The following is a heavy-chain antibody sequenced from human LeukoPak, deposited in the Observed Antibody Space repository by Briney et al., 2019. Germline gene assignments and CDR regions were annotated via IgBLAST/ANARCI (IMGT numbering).Heavy chain of an antibody. V-gene: IGHV1-18*01. Sequence: ASVTVSYKASGYTFSSYGIAWVRQAPGQGLEWMGWISGYNGNTNYAQKLQGRVSMTTDTSTTTAYMELRSLTSDDTALYYCARSSLGTITAGPFDYWGQGTLVTVSS. CDR1: GYTFSSYG. D-gene: IGHD5-12*01. CDR2: ISGYNGNT. J-gene: IGHJ4*02. CDR3: ARSSLGTITAGPFDY.